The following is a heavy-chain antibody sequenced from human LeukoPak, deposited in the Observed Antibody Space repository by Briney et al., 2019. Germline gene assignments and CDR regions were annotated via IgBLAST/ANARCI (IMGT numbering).Heavy chain of an antibody. CDR3: AKEGGIVVVPAAMTFFDY. D-gene: IGHD2-2*01. V-gene: IGHV3-7*05. CDR1: GFTFSNYW. CDR2: IRQDGSEK. Sequence: GGSLRLSCAASGFTFSNYWMIWVRQAPGKGLEWVGNIRQDGSEKRYADSVRGRFSISRDNAQTSLYLQMNSLRAEDTAVYYCAKEGGIVVVPAAMTFFDYWGQGTLVTVSS. J-gene: IGHJ4*02.